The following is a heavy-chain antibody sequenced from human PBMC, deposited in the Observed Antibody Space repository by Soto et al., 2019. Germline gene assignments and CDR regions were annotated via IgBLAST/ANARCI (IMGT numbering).Heavy chain of an antibody. CDR2: IKQDGSEK. CDR3: ASQRRDGYFGDY. J-gene: IGHJ4*02. V-gene: IGHV3-7*01. CDR1: GFTFSTYW. Sequence: EVQVLESGGGLVQPGGSLRLSCVGSGFTFSTYWMTWVRQAPGKGLEWVANIKQDGSEKHYVDSVKGQFTISRDNHKNSRYLQMNSLRAEDTAVYYCASQRRDGYFGDYWGQGTLVTVS. D-gene: IGHD5-12*01.